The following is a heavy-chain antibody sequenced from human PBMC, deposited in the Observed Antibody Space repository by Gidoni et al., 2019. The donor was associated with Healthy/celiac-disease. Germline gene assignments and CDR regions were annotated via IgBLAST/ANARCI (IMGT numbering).Heavy chain of an antibody. CDR3: AKGYSSGWYVHWYFDL. Sequence: EVQLLESGGGLVQPGGSLRLSCAASGFTFSSYAMSWVRQAPGKGLEWVSAISGSGGSTYYADSVKGRFTISRDNSKNTLYLQMNSLRAEDTAVYYCAKGYSSGWYVHWYFDLWGRGTLVTVSS. D-gene: IGHD6-19*01. V-gene: IGHV3-23*01. CDR2: ISGSGGST. J-gene: IGHJ2*01. CDR1: GFTFSSYA.